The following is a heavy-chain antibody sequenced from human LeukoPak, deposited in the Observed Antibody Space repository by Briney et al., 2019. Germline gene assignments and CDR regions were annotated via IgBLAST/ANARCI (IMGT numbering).Heavy chain of an antibody. CDR2: ISGSGGST. CDR1: GFTFSSYA. Sequence: GGSLRLSCAASGFTFSSYAMSWVRQAPGKGLEWVSAISGSGGSTYYADSVKGRFTIPRDNSKNTLYLQMNSLRAEDTAVYYCAKGYYYDSSGNYFDYWGQGTLVTVSS. CDR3: AKGYYYDSSGNYFDY. J-gene: IGHJ4*02. V-gene: IGHV3-23*01. D-gene: IGHD3-22*01.